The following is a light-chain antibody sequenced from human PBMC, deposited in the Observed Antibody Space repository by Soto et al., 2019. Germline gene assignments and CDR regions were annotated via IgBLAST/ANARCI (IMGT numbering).Light chain of an antibody. CDR3: GTWDSSLSIWV. CDR2: DND. CDR1: SSAIGTNY. V-gene: IGLV1-51*01. J-gene: IGLJ3*02. Sequence: QSVLTQPPSVSAAPGQKVTISCSGSSSAIGTNYVSWYQQVPGTAPKLLIYDNDRRPSGIPDRFSGSKSGTSATLGITGLQPGDEAVSYCGTWDSSLSIWVFGGGTKVTVL.